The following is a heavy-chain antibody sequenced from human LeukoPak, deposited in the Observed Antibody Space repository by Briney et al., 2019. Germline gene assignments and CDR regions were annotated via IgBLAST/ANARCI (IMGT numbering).Heavy chain of an antibody. D-gene: IGHD2-2*01. CDR3: ARVVPAAAPPNWFDP. Sequence: SETLSHTCTVSGGSISSHYWSWIRQPPGKGLEWIGYIYYSGSTNYNPSLKSRVTISVDTSKNQFSLKLSSVTAADTAVYYCARVVPAAAPPNWFDPWGQGTLVTVSS. J-gene: IGHJ5*02. CDR2: IYYSGST. CDR1: GGSISSHY. V-gene: IGHV4-59*11.